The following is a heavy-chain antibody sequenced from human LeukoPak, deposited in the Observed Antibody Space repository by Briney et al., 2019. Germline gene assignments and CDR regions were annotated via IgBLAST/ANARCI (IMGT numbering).Heavy chain of an antibody. D-gene: IGHD3-10*01. J-gene: IGHJ5*02. V-gene: IGHV1-8*03. CDR2: MNPNSGNT. CDR3: ARAPRITMVRGVIYWFDP. CDR1: GYTFTSYD. Sequence: ASVKVSCKASGYTFTSYDINWVRQATGQGLEWMGWMNPNSGNTGYAQKFQGRVTITRNTSISTAYMELSSLRAEDTAVYYCARAPRITMVRGVIYWFDPWGQGTLVTISS.